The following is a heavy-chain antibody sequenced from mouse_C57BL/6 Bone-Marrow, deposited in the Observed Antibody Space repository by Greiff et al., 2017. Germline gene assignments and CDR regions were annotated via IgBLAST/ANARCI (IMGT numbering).Heavy chain of an antibody. CDR3: ARPYNYYGSSYPPWYFDV. CDR1: GFTFSDYY. V-gene: IGHV5-12*01. CDR2: ISNGGGST. Sequence: DVKLVESGGGLVQPGGSLKLSCAASGFTFSDYYMYWVRQTPEKRLEWVAYISNGGGSTYYPDTVKGRFTISRDNAKNTLYLQMSRLKSEDTAMYYCARPYNYYGSSYPPWYFDVWGTGTTVTVSS. J-gene: IGHJ1*03. D-gene: IGHD1-1*01.